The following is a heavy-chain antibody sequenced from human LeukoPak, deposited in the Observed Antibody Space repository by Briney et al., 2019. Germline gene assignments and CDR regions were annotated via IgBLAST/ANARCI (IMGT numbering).Heavy chain of an antibody. D-gene: IGHD3-9*01. CDR3: AKGHPTYYDILTGYYFDY. Sequence: GGSLRLSCAASGFTFSGYAMSWVRQAPGKGLGWVSAISGSGGSTYYADSVKGRFTISRDNSKNTLYLQMNSLRAEDTAVYYCAKGHPTYYDILTGYYFDYWGQGTLVTVSS. CDR1: GFTFSGYA. V-gene: IGHV3-23*01. J-gene: IGHJ4*02. CDR2: ISGSGGST.